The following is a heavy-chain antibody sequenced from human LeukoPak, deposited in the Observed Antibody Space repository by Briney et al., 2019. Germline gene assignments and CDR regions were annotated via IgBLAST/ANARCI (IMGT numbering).Heavy chain of an antibody. V-gene: IGHV1-46*01. CDR3: ARDGNGDYPYGFDF. D-gene: IGHD4-17*01. CDR1: GYSFTNNH. CDR2: MSADGVTR. Sequence: ASVKVSCKASGYSFTNNHMHWVRQAPGRGLEWVGVMSADGVTRIYAQKFQGRVTVTRSTSTSTVYMELSGLRSEDSAVYYCARDGNGDYPYGFDFWGQGTMVTVSS. J-gene: IGHJ3*01.